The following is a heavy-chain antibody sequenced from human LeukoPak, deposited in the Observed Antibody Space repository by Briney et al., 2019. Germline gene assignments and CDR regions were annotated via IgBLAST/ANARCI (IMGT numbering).Heavy chain of an antibody. D-gene: IGHD6-13*01. CDR2: ISSNGGST. CDR1: GFTFSSYA. CDR3: ARGIAAAAYDAFDI. J-gene: IGHJ3*02. Sequence: PRGSLRLSCAASGFTFSSYAMHWVRQAPGKGLEYVSAISSNGGSTYYANSVKGRFTISRDNSKNTLYLQMGSLRAEDMAVYYCARGIAAAAYDAFDIWGQGTMVTVSS. V-gene: IGHV3-64*01.